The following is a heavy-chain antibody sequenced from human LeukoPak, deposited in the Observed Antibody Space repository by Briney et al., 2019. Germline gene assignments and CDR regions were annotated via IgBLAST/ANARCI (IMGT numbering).Heavy chain of an antibody. V-gene: IGHV1-46*01. D-gene: IGHD4-17*01. J-gene: IGHJ4*02. CDR2: INPSGGST. Sequence: ASVKVSCKASGYTFTSYYMHWVRQAPGQGLEWMGIINPSGGSTSYAQKFQGRVTMTRDTSTSTVYMELSSLRSEDTAVYYCARPFEGGDYVIGGFDYWGQGTLVTVSS. CDR1: GYTFTSYY. CDR3: ARPFEGGDYVIGGFDY.